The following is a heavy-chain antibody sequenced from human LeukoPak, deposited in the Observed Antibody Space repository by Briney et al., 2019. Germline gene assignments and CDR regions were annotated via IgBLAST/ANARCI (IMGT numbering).Heavy chain of an antibody. V-gene: IGHV4-39*01. CDR2: IYYSGTT. D-gene: IGHD3-10*01. J-gene: IGHJ5*01. CDR1: GGSISSSSYY. Sequence: SETLSLTCTVSGGSISSSSYYWAWIRQPPGKGPEWIGSIYYSGTTYPNSSLKSRVTISVDTSKNQFSLKLSSVTAADTAVYYCARQPKSCAPGIFITGKACWFDSWGQGTLVTVSP. CDR3: ARQPKSCAPGIFITGKACWFDS.